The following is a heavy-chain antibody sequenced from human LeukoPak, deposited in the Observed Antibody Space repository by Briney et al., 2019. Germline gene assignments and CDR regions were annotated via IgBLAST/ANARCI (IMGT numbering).Heavy chain of an antibody. J-gene: IGHJ6*02. Sequence: GGSLRLSCAASGFNFNHYGMNWVRQAPGKGLEWVSSISSSGSNIYYADSVQGRFAISRDNAKKSLYLQMDSVRAEDTAMYYCARGDNWNGHGMDVWGQGTTVTVSS. CDR2: ISSSGSNI. D-gene: IGHD1-1*01. CDR3: ARGDNWNGHGMDV. CDR1: GFNFNHYG. V-gene: IGHV3-21*01.